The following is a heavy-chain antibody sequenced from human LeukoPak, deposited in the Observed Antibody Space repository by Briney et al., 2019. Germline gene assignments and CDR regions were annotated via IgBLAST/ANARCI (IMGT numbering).Heavy chain of an antibody. CDR1: GYTISSGYY. Sequence: PSETLSLTCTVSGYTISSGYYWGWIRQPPGKGLEWIGSIYHSGSTYYNPSLKSRVTISVDTSKNQFSLKLSSVTAADTAVYYCARDDIVVVPAAIVGWFDPWGQGTLVTVSS. V-gene: IGHV4-38-2*02. J-gene: IGHJ5*02. D-gene: IGHD2-2*01. CDR3: ARDDIVVVPAAIVGWFDP. CDR2: IYHSGST.